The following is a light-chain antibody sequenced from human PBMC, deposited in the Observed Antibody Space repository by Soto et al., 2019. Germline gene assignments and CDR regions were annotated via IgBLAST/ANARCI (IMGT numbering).Light chain of an antibody. CDR1: QSVSIN. J-gene: IGKJ4*01. V-gene: IGKV3D-15*01. Sequence: EIVLTQSPGTLSVSPGARAPLSCRASQSVSINLAWYQQKPGQAPRLLMSATSTRATGIPARFSGSGSGTEFTLTVSSLQSEDFALYFCHQYDYWPFTFGGGTKVDIK. CDR2: ATS. CDR3: HQYDYWPFT.